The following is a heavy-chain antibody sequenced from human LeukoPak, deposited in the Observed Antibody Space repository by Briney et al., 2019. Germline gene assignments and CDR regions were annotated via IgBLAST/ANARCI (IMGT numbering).Heavy chain of an antibody. CDR3: SRIALYNNAYFDY. Sequence: SETLSLTCTVSGGSISNYYWSWLPQPPGEGLEWMMYIYYSGRTNYNPSLKSRITISVDTSKNQSFLKLSSVTAADTAVYYCSRIALYNNAYFDYWGQGTLVTVSS. J-gene: IGHJ4*02. D-gene: IGHD5-24*01. CDR1: GGSISNYY. CDR2: IYYSGRT. V-gene: IGHV4-59*01.